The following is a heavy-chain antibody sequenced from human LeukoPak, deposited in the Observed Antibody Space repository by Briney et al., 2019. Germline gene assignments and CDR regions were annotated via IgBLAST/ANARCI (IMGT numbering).Heavy chain of an antibody. D-gene: IGHD3-10*01. CDR1: GFTFSSYA. CDR2: ISYDGSNK. Sequence: PGRSLRLSCAASGFTFSSYAMHWVRQAPGKGLEWVAVISYDGSNKYYADSVKGRFTISRDNSKNTLDLQMNSLRPEDTAVYYCARDFSAYRFGEFDYWGQGTLVTVSS. V-gene: IGHV3-30*04. CDR3: ARDFSAYRFGEFDY. J-gene: IGHJ4*02.